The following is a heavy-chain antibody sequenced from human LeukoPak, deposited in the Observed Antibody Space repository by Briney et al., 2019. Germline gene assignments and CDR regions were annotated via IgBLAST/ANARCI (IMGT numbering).Heavy chain of an antibody. Sequence: GGSLRLSCAASGFTFSSYAMHWVRQAPGKGLEWVAVISYGGSNKYYADSVKGRFTISRDSSKNALYLQMNSLRAEDTAVYYCARDGLGTDMVPKPSDAFDIWGQGTMVTVSS. CDR2: ISYGGSNK. D-gene: IGHD4/OR15-4a*01. CDR1: GFTFSSYA. CDR3: ARDGLGTDMVPKPSDAFDI. J-gene: IGHJ3*02. V-gene: IGHV3-30-3*01.